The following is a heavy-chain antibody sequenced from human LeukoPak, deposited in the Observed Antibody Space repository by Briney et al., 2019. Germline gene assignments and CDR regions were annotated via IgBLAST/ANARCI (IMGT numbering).Heavy chain of an antibody. Sequence: GGSLRLSCEASGFTFSSCGMHWVRQAPGKGLEWVAVIWYGGSDKYYADSVKGRFSISRDNSKNTLYLQMNSLRAEDTAVYYCARELPPVVNFYFDSWGQGTLVTVSS. CDR1: GFTFSSCG. D-gene: IGHD3-22*01. CDR2: IWYGGSDK. V-gene: IGHV3-33*01. CDR3: ARELPPVVNFYFDS. J-gene: IGHJ4*02.